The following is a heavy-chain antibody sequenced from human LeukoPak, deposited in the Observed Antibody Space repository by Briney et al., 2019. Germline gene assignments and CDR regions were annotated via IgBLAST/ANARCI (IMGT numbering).Heavy chain of an antibody. CDR1: GGSISSYY. J-gene: IGHJ4*02. CDR2: IYYSGGT. CDR3: AGDLRGFDY. Sequence: SETLSLTCTVSGGSISSYYWSWIRQPPGKGLEWIGYIYYSGGTNYNPSLKSRVTISVDTSKNQFSLKLSSVTAADTAVYYCAGDLRGFDYWGQGTLVTVSS. V-gene: IGHV4-59*01. D-gene: IGHD5-12*01.